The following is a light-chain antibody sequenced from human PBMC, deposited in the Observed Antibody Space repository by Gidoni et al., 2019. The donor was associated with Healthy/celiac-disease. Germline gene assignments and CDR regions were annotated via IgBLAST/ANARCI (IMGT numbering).Light chain of an antibody. CDR3: QQYYSNPPT. CDR2: WAS. V-gene: IGKV4-1*01. J-gene: IGKJ1*01. Sequence: DIVMTQSPDSLAVPLGERATINCKSSQSVLYSSNNKNYLAWYQQKPGQPPKLLIYWASTRESGVPDRFSGSGSGTDFTLTISSLQAEDVAVYYCQQYYSNPPTFXQXTKVEIK. CDR1: QSVLYSSNNKNY.